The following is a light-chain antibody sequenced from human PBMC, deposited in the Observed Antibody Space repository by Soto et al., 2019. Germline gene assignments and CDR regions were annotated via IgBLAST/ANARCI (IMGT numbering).Light chain of an antibody. CDR1: QSINKW. V-gene: IGKV1-5*03. CDR3: QHYSGDRAT. Sequence: DLPLTQSPSTLSASVGDRVTISCRASQSINKWLAWYQHKPGKGPNLLIYEVSTLHTGVPSRFSGSGSGTEFTLTISSLRPDDFATYYCQHYSGDRATFGQGTKVEI. CDR2: EVS. J-gene: IGKJ1*01.